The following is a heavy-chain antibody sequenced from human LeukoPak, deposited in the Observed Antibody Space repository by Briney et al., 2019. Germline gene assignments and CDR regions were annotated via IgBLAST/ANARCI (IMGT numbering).Heavy chain of an antibody. D-gene: IGHD6-13*01. CDR3: ARVRSSSRTIYYYYYMDV. V-gene: IGHV4-4*07. Sequence: PSETLSLTCTVSGGSISSYYWSWIRHPAGKGLEWVGRIYTSGSTNYNPSLKSRVTMSVDTSKNQFSLKLSSVTAADTAVYYCARVRSSSRTIYYYYYMDVWGKGTTVTVSS. CDR2: IYTSGST. J-gene: IGHJ6*03. CDR1: GGSISSYY.